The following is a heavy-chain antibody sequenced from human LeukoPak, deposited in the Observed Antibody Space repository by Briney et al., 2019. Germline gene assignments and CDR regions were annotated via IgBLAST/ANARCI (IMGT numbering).Heavy chain of an antibody. V-gene: IGHV1-69*01. CDR1: GGTFSSYA. J-gene: IGHJ3*02. Sequence: SSVKVSCKASGGTFSSYAISWVRQARGQGLEWMGGIIPIFGTANYAQKFQGRVTITADESTSTAYMELSSLRSEDTAVYYCARDKGAEECGGSCYGRYDAFDIWGQGTMVTVSS. D-gene: IGHD2-15*01. CDR2: IIPIFGTA. CDR3: ARDKGAEECGGSCYGRYDAFDI.